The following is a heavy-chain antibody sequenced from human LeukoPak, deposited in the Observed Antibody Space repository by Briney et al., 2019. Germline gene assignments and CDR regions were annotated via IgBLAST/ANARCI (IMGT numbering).Heavy chain of an antibody. J-gene: IGHJ4*02. Sequence: GGSLRLSCAASGFTFSSYGMHWVRQAPGKGLEWVAVIWYDGSNIYYADSVKGRFTISRDNSKNTLYLQMNSLRAEDTAVYYCARPALWFGETYYFDYWGQGTLVTVSS. V-gene: IGHV3-33*01. D-gene: IGHD3-10*01. CDR1: GFTFSSYG. CDR3: ARPALWFGETYYFDY. CDR2: IWYDGSNI.